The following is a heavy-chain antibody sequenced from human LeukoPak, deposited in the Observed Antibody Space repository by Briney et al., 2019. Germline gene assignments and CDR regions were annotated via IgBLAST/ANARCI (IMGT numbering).Heavy chain of an antibody. V-gene: IGHV3-74*01. CDR1: GFTFSSYFW. J-gene: IGHJ4*02. Sequence: AGGSLRLSCAASGFTFSSYFWMHWVRQVPGKGLVWVSRIKSDGSSSTYADSLKGRFTISRDSAKNSLYLQMNTLRAEDTAVYYCVRDLDLGGYSSFEYWGQGTLVTVSS. CDR2: IKSDGSSS. CDR3: VRDLDLGGYSSFEY. D-gene: IGHD4-23*01.